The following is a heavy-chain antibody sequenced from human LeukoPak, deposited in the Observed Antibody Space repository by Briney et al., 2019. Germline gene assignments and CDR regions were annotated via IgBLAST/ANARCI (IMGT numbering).Heavy chain of an antibody. CDR1: GDSISSYY. CDR2: ISYSGIT. CDR3: AREGGYSGYLYY. Sequence: SETLFPTCAVSGDSISSYYWGWIRHPPGGGLEWIAYISYSGITNYNTSPKNRVTISLDTSTNQCSLRLSSVTTPDTASYYCAREGGYSGYLYYSGQRNLGTLSS. D-gene: IGHD5-12*01. V-gene: IGHV4-59*01. J-gene: IGHJ4*02.